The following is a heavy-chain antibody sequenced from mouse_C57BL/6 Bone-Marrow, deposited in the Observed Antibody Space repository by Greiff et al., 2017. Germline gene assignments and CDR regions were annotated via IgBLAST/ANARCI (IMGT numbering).Heavy chain of an antibody. D-gene: IGHD2-4*01. CDR1: GYTFTSSG. CDR3: ARRRVYYDYSYFDY. J-gene: IGHJ2*01. CDR2: IYPRSGNT. Sequence: QVQLQQSGAELARPGASVKLSCKASGYTFTSSGISWVKQRTGQGLEWIGEIYPRSGNTYYNEKFKGKATLTADKSSSTAYMELRSLTSEDSAVYFCARRRVYYDYSYFDYWGQGTTLTVSS. V-gene: IGHV1-81*01.